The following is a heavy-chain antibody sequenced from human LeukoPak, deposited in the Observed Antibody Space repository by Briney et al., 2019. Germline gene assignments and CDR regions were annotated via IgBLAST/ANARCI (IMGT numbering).Heavy chain of an antibody. D-gene: IGHD6-13*01. CDR2: IYYSGST. Sequence: SETLSLTCTVPGFRIHGYNWTWIRQPPGKGLEWIGYIYYSGSTNYNPSLKSRVTISVDTSKNQFSLKLSSVTAADTAVYYCADSGYRSSWALDYWGQGTLVTVSS. V-gene: IGHV4-59*08. CDR1: GFRIHGYN. CDR3: ADSGYRSSWALDY. J-gene: IGHJ4*02.